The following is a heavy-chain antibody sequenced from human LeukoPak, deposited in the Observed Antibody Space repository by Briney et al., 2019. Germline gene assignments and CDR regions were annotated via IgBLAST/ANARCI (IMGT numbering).Heavy chain of an antibody. CDR1: GFTFSSYS. CDR2: ISSSSSTI. D-gene: IGHD3-3*01. Sequence: GGSLRLSCAASGFTFSSYSMNWVRQAPGKGLEWVSYISSSSSTIYYADSVKGRFTISRDNAKNSLYLQMNSLRAEDTAVYYCARGQPNYDFWSGYYRFWGQGTLVTVSS. CDR3: ARGQPNYDFWSGYYRF. V-gene: IGHV3-48*01. J-gene: IGHJ4*02.